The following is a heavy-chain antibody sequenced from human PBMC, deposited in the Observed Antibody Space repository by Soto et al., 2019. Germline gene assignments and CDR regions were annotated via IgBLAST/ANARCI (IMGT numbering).Heavy chain of an antibody. CDR3: TSDWGGWFDP. Sequence: QLQLQESGSGLVKPSQTLSLTCAVSGGSISSGGYSWSWIRQPPGKGLEWIGYIYHSGSTYYNPSLKSRVTISVDRSKNQFSLKLSSVTAADTAVFYCTSDWGGWFDPWGQGTLVTVSS. D-gene: IGHD3-16*01. CDR1: GGSISSGGYS. V-gene: IGHV4-30-2*01. CDR2: IYHSGST. J-gene: IGHJ5*02.